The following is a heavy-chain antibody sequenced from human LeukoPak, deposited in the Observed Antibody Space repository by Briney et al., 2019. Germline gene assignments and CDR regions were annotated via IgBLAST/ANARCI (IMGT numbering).Heavy chain of an antibody. D-gene: IGHD2-2*01. J-gene: IGHJ4*02. CDR3: ARIAYCSSTSCYAIDY. CDR1: GFTFSSYS. V-gene: IGHV3-21*01. CDR2: ISSSGSYI. Sequence: GGSLRLSCAASGFTFSSYSMNWVRQAPGKGLEWVSSISSSGSYIYYADSVKGRFTISRDNAKNSLYLQMNSLRAEDTAVYYCARIAYCSSTSCYAIDYWGQGTLVTVSS.